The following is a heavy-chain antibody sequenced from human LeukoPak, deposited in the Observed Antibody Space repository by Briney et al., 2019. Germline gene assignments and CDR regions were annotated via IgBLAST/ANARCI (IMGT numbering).Heavy chain of an antibody. V-gene: IGHV3-23*01. CDR1: GFTFSSYA. CDR3: AKGIYSSGWSYFDY. D-gene: IGHD6-19*01. Sequence: GGSLRLSCAASGFTFSSYAVSWVRQAPGKGLEWVSGISGSGDNTLYAASVKGRFTISRDNSKNTLYLQMNSLRAEDTAVYYCAKGIYSSGWSYFDYWGHGTLVTVSS. J-gene: IGHJ4*01. CDR2: ISGSGDNT.